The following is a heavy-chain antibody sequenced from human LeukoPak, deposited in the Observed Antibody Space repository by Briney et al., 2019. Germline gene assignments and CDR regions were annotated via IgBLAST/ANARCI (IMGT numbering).Heavy chain of an antibody. J-gene: IGHJ4*02. D-gene: IGHD2-15*01. V-gene: IGHV4-34*01. Sequence: SETLSLTCSVSGGSISGYYWSWIRQPPGKGLEWIGEINHSGSTNYNPSLKSRVTISVDTSKNQFSLKLSSVTAADTAVYYCARGEMVVAAAYFDYWGQGTLVTVSS. CDR1: GGSISGYY. CDR3: ARGEMVVAAAYFDY. CDR2: INHSGST.